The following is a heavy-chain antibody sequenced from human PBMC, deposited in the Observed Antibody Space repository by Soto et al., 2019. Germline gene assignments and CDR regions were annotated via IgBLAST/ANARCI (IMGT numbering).Heavy chain of an antibody. J-gene: IGHJ1*01. D-gene: IGHD2-15*01. CDR1: GGSFSGYY. Sequence: SDTLSLTCAVYGGSFSGYYWSWIRQPPGKGLEWIGEINHSGSTNYNPSLKSRVTISVDTSKNQFSLKLSSVTAADTAVYYCARGRRVVVVVAATQAYFQHWGQGTLVTVSS. CDR2: INHSGST. CDR3: ARGRRVVVVVAATQAYFQH. V-gene: IGHV4-34*01.